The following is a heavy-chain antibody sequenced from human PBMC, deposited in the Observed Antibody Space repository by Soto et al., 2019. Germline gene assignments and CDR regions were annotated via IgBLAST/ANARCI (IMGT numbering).Heavy chain of an antibody. CDR1: GFTFCSYG. D-gene: IGHD4-17*01. Sequence: GGSLRLSCAASGFTFCSYGMHWVRQAPGKGLEWVAIVSYDGSNKYYADSVKGRFTISRDNSKNTLYLQMNSLRAEDTAVYYCARDQAGGDYSNLPFDYWGQGTLVTVSS. V-gene: IGHV3-30*03. CDR3: ARDQAGGDYSNLPFDY. CDR2: VSYDGSNK. J-gene: IGHJ4*02.